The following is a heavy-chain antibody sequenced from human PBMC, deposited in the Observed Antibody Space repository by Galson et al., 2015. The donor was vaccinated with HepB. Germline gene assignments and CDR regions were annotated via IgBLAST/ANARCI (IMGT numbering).Heavy chain of an antibody. CDR2: FDPEDGET. CDR1: GYTLTELS. CDR3: ATATLPSSTLDP. V-gene: IGHV1-24*01. Sequence: SVKVSCKVSGYTLTELSMHWVRQAPGKGLEWMGSFDPEDGETIYAQKFQGRVTMTEDTSTDTAYMELSSLRSEDTAVYYCATATLPSSTLDPWGQGTLVTVSS. J-gene: IGHJ5*02. D-gene: IGHD2-2*01.